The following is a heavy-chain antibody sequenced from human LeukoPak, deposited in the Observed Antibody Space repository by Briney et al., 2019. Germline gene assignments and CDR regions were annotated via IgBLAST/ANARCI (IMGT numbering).Heavy chain of an antibody. D-gene: IGHD1-14*01. CDR1: GGSISSYY. CDR3: ARGTAAFEYYYYMDV. V-gene: IGHV4-59*01. Sequence: PSETLSLTCTVSGGSISSYYWSWIRQPPGKGLEWIGYIYYSGSTNYNPSLKSRVTISVDTSKNQFSLKLSSVTAADTAVYYCARGTAAFEYYYYMDVWGEGTTVTISS. J-gene: IGHJ6*03. CDR2: IYYSGST.